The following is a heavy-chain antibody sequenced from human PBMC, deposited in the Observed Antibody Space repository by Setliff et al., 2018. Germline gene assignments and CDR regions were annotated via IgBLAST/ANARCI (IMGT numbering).Heavy chain of an antibody. CDR3: ARGQTLRHFDWPTAFDY. D-gene: IGHD3-9*01. V-gene: IGHV1-18*04. Sequence: GASVKVSCKATGYTLSRHYMHWARQAPGQGLGWVGWISAYNGKTYFAQKFQDRITLTTDTSTNTGYLELRGLTSDDTAVYYCARGQTLRHFDWPTAFDYWGLGTLVTVSS. CDR1: GYTLSRHY. CDR2: ISAYNGKT. J-gene: IGHJ4*02.